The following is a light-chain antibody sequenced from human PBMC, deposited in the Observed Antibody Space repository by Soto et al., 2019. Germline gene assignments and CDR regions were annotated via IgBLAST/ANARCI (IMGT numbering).Light chain of an antibody. J-gene: IGKJ2*01. CDR2: GAS. Sequence: IVMTQSPATLSVSPGERATLSCRASQSVNSNLAWYQQKPGQAPRLLMYGASTRATGIPARFSGSGSGTEFTLTICSLQSEDFAVYYCQQYNNWYTFGQGTKLEIK. CDR3: QQYNNWYT. CDR1: QSVNSN. V-gene: IGKV3-15*01.